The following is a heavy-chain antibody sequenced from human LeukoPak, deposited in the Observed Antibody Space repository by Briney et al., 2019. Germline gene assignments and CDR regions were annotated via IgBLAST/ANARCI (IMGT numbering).Heavy chain of an antibody. J-gene: IGHJ6*02. D-gene: IGHD5-18*01. V-gene: IGHV3-30-3*01. CDR1: GFTVSSNY. CDR2: ISYDGSNK. CDR3: ARDRGNRYSYGHYYYYGMDV. Sequence: GSLRLSCAASGFTVSSNYMNWVRQAPGKGLEWVAVISYDGSNKYYADSVKGRFTISRDNSKNTLYLQMNSMRAEDTAVYYCARDRGNRYSYGHYYYYGMDVWGQGTTVTVSS.